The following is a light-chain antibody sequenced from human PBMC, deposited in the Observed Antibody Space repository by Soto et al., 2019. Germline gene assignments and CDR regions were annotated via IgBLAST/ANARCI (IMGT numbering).Light chain of an antibody. CDR3: LQRSSWPYT. J-gene: IGKJ2*01. CDR1: QSVNWY. V-gene: IGKV3-11*01. Sequence: EIVLTQSPATLSLSPGERATLSCRASQSVNWYLAWYQQKPGQAPRLLIYDASNRATSIPARFSGSGSGTDFSHTISSLEPEDSAVYYCLQRSSWPYTFGQGAKLEIK. CDR2: DAS.